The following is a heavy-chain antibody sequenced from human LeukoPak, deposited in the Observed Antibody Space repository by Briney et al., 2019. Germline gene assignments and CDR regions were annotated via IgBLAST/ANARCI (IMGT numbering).Heavy chain of an antibody. V-gene: IGHV4-59*08. CDR1: GGSISSYY. CDR3: ARHVCSSTSCYFLGDAFDI. J-gene: IGHJ3*02. D-gene: IGHD2-2*01. Sequence: SETLSLTCTVSGGSISSYYWSWIRQPPGKGLEWMGYIYYSGSTNYNPSLKSRVTISVDTSKNQFSLKLSSVTAADTAVYYCARHVCSSTSCYFLGDAFDIWGQGTMVTVPS. CDR2: IYYSGST.